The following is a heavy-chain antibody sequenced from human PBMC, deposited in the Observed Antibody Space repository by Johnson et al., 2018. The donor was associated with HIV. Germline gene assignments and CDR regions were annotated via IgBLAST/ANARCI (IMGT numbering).Heavy chain of an antibody. Sequence: QVQLVESGGGLIQPGGSLRLSCAASGFAFSSYTMHWVRQVPGKGLDWVAVISYTGGSIDYADSVKGRFTISRDNSKNTVYLQMSSLRAEDTAVYHGARDQDWGYYDSTAFDIWGQGTMVTVSS. V-gene: IGHV3-30-3*01. J-gene: IGHJ3*02. CDR1: GFAFSSYT. CDR3: ARDQDWGYYDSTAFDI. D-gene: IGHD3-22*01. CDR2: ISYTGGSI.